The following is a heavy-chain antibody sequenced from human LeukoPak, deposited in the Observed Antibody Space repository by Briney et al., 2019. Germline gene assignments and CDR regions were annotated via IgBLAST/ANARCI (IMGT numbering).Heavy chain of an antibody. J-gene: IGHJ5*02. CDR1: GASIGSSF. Sequence: SETLSLTCTVSGASIGSSFWTWIRQSPGKGLEWLAYIYYTGSTNLNPSLKSRLTISVDTSKNQFSLRLSSVTAADTAIYYCARRMTVSATNWFDPWGQGTLVTVSS. V-gene: IGHV4-59*01. CDR2: IYYTGST. D-gene: IGHD5/OR15-5a*01. CDR3: ARRMTVSATNWFDP.